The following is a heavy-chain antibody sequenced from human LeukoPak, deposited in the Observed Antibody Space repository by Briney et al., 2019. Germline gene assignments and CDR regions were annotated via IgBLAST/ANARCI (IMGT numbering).Heavy chain of an antibody. J-gene: IGHJ4*02. V-gene: IGHV3-7*01. CDR1: GFTFSSYW. D-gene: IGHD4-17*01. CDR2: IKQDGSEK. Sequence: PGGSLRLSCAASGFTFSSYWMSWVRQAPGKGLEWVANIKQDGSEKYYVDSVKGRFTISRDNAKNSLYLQMNSLRAEDTAVYYCARGSLYGDYVDFDYWGQGTLVTVSS. CDR3: ARGSLYGDYVDFDY.